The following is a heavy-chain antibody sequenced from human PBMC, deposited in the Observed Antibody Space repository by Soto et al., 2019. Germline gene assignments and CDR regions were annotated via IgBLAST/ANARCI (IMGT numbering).Heavy chain of an antibody. J-gene: IGHJ4*02. Sequence: GGSLRLSCAASGSTFSSYAMSWVRQAPGKGLEWVSAISGSGGSTYYADSAKGRFTISRDNSKNTLYLQMNSLRAEDTAVYYCAKDQDIVVVPAVDFDYWGQGTLVTVSS. V-gene: IGHV3-23*01. CDR1: GSTFSSYA. CDR3: AKDQDIVVVPAVDFDY. CDR2: ISGSGGST. D-gene: IGHD2-2*01.